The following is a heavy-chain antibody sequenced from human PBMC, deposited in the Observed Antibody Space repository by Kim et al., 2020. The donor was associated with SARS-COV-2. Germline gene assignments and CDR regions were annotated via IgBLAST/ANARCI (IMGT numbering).Heavy chain of an antibody. CDR3: ARGAYGDVSFDY. Sequence: YAQKVPGRVPMTTDTSTNTAYMELWSLRSDDTAMYYCARGAYGDVSFDYWGQGTLVTVSS. J-gene: IGHJ4*02. D-gene: IGHD4-17*01. V-gene: IGHV1-18*01.